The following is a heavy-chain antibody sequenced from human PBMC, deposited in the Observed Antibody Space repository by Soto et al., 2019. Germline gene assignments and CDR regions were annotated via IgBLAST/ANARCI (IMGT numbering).Heavy chain of an antibody. V-gene: IGHV1-18*01. J-gene: IGHJ4*02. CDR1: GYTFTSYG. Sequence: ASVKVSCKASGYTFTSYGISWVRQAPGQGLEWMGWISAYSGNTNYAQKLQGRVTMTTDTSTSTAYTELRSLRSDDTAVYYCARIIAARQIDYWGQGTLVTVSS. D-gene: IGHD6-6*01. CDR3: ARIIAARQIDY. CDR2: ISAYSGNT.